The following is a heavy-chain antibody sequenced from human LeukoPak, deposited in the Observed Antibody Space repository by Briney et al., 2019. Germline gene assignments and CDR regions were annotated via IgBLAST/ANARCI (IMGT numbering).Heavy chain of an antibody. J-gene: IGHJ4*02. V-gene: IGHV3-21*01. CDR1: AFSLSAYN. CDR3: AREAARDCSSTSCYDDY. Sequence: GGSLRLSCAASAFSLSAYNMNWVRQAPGKGLEWVSSISYTGTYIYYADSVKGRFTISRDNAKNSLYLQMNRLRAEDTAVYYCAREAARDCSSTSCYDDYWGQGTLVTVSS. D-gene: IGHD2-2*01. CDR2: ISYTGTYI.